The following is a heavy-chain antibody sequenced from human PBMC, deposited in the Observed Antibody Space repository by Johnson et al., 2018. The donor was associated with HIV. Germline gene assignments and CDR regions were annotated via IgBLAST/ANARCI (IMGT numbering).Heavy chain of an antibody. J-gene: IGHJ3*02. V-gene: IGHV3-30*07. CDR3: ARSVGYYDSSGYYYIDACDS. Sequence: QVQLVESGGGVVQPGRYLRLSCAASGFTFSMYAMHWVRQAPGKGLDWVAVISYAGSTKYYAASVQGRVTISRDTAKNSLYLQMNSLRAEDTALYYCARSVGYYDSSGYYYIDACDSWGQGTMVTVSS. CDR2: ISYAGSTK. D-gene: IGHD3-22*01. CDR1: GFTFSMYA.